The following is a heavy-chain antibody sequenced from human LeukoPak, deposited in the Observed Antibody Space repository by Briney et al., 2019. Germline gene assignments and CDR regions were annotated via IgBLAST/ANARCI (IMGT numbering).Heavy chain of an antibody. D-gene: IGHD1-1*01. Sequence: ASVKVSCKASGYTFTGYYMHWVRQAPGQGLEWMGWINPNSGGTNYAQKFQGRVTMTRDTSISTAYMEPSRLRSDDTAVYYCARDLEGRNWFDPWGQGTLVTVSS. CDR1: GYTFTGYY. CDR2: INPNSGGT. V-gene: IGHV1-2*02. CDR3: ARDLEGRNWFDP. J-gene: IGHJ5*02.